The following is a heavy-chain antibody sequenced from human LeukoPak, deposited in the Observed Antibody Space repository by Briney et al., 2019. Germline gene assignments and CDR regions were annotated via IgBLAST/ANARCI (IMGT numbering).Heavy chain of an antibody. D-gene: IGHD3-16*01. CDR3: ARDLLAYPFDP. CDR2: INAGNGNT. V-gene: IGHV1-3*01. Sequence: ASVKVSCKASGYTFTSYAMHWVRQAPGQRPEWMGWINAGNGNTKYSQKFQGRVTITRDTSASTAYMELSSLRSEDTAVYYCARDLLAYPFDPWGQGTLVTVSS. CDR1: GYTFTSYA. J-gene: IGHJ5*02.